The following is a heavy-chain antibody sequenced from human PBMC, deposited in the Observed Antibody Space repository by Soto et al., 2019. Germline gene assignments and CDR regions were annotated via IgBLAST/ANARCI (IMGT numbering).Heavy chain of an antibody. D-gene: IGHD3-22*01. J-gene: IGHJ6*02. CDR3: ARDPDKYYYDSSGLVYYGMDV. CDR2: IIPIFGTA. CDR1: GGTFSSYS. Sequence: SVKVSCKASGGTFSSYSISWVRQAPGQGLEWMGGIIPIFGTANYAQKFQGRVTITADESTSTAYMELSSLRSEDTAVYYCARDPDKYYYDSSGLVYYGMDVWGQGTTVTVSS. V-gene: IGHV1-69*13.